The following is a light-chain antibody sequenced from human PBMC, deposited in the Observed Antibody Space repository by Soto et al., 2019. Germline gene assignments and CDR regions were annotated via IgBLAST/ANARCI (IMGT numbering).Light chain of an antibody. CDR3: RQYGRSLEFA. V-gene: IGKV3-20*01. Sequence: EIKLIQPPGTLSLYPGEIATLSCRASQSVSSNFLAWYQEKPGQAPRLLIYGASSRATGIPDRFSGSGSGTDFTLTISRLEPEDFAVYYCRQYGRSLEFAFGGGAKVDIK. CDR1: QSVSSNF. CDR2: GAS. J-gene: IGKJ4*01.